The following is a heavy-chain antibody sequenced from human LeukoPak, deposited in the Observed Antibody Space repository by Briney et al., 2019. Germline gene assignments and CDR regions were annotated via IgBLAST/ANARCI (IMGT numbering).Heavy chain of an antibody. CDR1: GFTFSSYA. J-gene: IGHJ4*02. Sequence: PGGSLRLSCAASGFTFSSYAMHWVRQAPGKGLEWVSYISSSGSTIYYADSVKGRFTISRDNAKNSLYLQMNSLRAEDTAVYYCARHDFWSGYYVDYWGQGTLVTVSS. CDR2: ISSSGSTI. D-gene: IGHD3-3*01. CDR3: ARHDFWSGYYVDY. V-gene: IGHV3-48*04.